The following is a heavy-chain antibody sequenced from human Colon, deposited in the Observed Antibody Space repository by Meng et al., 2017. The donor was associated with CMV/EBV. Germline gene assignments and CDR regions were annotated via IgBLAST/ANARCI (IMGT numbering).Heavy chain of an antibody. CDR3: AKEASGIPGYFDY. D-gene: IGHD3-10*01. Sequence: GASLKISCAASGFTFSRYGMHWVRQAPGKGLEWVEFIRYDGTNKYYADSVKGRFTISRDNSKNTRYMQKNNLRDEDTAVYLCAKEASGIPGYFDYWGQETLVTVSS. CDR2: IRYDGTNK. J-gene: IGHJ4*02. CDR1: GFTFSRYG. V-gene: IGHV3-30*02.